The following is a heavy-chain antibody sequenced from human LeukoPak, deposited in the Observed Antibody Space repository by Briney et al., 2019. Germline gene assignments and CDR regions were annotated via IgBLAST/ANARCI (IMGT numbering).Heavy chain of an antibody. CDR2: ISYDGSKK. J-gene: IGHJ4*02. V-gene: IGHV3-30-3*01. CDR3: AKDIRYSGYGLAVAGTSSGDY. CDR1: GFTFSSYA. D-gene: IGHD6-19*01. Sequence: GGSLRLSCAASGFTFSSYAIHWVRQAPGKGLEWVAVISYDGSKKYYADSVKGRFTISRDNSKNTLYLQMNSLRAEDTAVYYCAKDIRYSGYGLAVAGTSSGDYWGQGTLVTVSS.